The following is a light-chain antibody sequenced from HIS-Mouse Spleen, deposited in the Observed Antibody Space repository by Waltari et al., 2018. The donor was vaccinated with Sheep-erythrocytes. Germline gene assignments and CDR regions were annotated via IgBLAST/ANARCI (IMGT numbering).Light chain of an antibody. CDR2: KDS. J-gene: IGLJ3*02. Sequence: SYELTHPPSVSVSPGQTARITCSGDALPKQYADWYQQKPGQAPVLVIYKDSERPSVIPERFSGSSSGTTVTLTISGVQAEDEADYYCQSADSSGTYWVFGGGTKLTVL. V-gene: IGLV3-25*03. CDR1: ALPKQY. CDR3: QSADSSGTYWV.